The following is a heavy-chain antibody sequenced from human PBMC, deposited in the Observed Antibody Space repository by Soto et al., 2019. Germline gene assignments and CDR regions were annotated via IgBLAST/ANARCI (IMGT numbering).Heavy chain of an antibody. CDR1: GYTFTSYG. CDR2: ISAYNGNT. Sequence: QVQLVQSGAEVKKPGASVKVSCKASGYTFTSYGISWVRQAPGQGLEWMGWISAYNGNTNYAQKLQGRVTMTTDTSTSTAYMGVRSLRSDDRAVYYWARAGAIVRPEGGGAQTWGQGTLVTVSS. V-gene: IGHV1-18*01. CDR3: ARAGAIVRPEGGGAQT. J-gene: IGHJ5*02. D-gene: IGHD3-22*01.